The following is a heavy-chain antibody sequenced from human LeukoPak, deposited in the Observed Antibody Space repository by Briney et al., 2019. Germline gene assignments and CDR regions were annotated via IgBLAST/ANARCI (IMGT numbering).Heavy chain of an antibody. V-gene: IGHV4-39*07. CDR1: GGSISSSSYY. D-gene: IGHD2-21*01. J-gene: IGHJ4*02. Sequence: SETLSLTCTVSGGSISSSSYYWGWIRQPPGKGLEWIGSIYYSGSTIYYNGSTYYNPSLKSRVTISVDTSKNQLSLKMSSVTAADTAVYYCARDLAPEGLPPFDYWGQGILVTVSS. CDR3: ARDLAPEGLPPFDY. CDR2: IYYSGSTIYYNGST.